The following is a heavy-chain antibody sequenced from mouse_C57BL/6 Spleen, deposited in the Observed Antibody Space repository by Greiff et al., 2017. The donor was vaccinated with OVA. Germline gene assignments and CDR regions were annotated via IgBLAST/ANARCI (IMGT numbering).Heavy chain of an antibody. J-gene: IGHJ3*01. CDR2: IWSGGST. D-gene: IGHD1-1*01. V-gene: IGHV2-2*01. Sequence: VKLQQSGPGLVQPSQSLSITCTVSGFSLTSYGVHWVRQSPGKGLEWLGVIWSGGSTDYNAAFISRLSISKDNSKSQVFFKMNSLLADDTAIYYCARNWYGSSFPWFAYWGQGTLVTVSA. CDR1: GFSLTSYG. CDR3: ARNWYGSSFPWFAY.